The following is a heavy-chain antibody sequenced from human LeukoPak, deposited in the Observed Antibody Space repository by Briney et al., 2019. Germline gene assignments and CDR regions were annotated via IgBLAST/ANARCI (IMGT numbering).Heavy chain of an antibody. CDR1: GFTFDDYA. CDR2: ISWNSGTI. Sequence: PGGSLRLSCAASGFTFDDYAMNWVRQAPGKGLEWVSGISWNSGTIGYADSVKGRFTISGDNAKNSLYLQMNSLRAEDTALYYCAKDGAAAGTYFDYWGQGTLVTVSS. D-gene: IGHD6-13*01. V-gene: IGHV3-9*01. J-gene: IGHJ4*02. CDR3: AKDGAAAGTYFDY.